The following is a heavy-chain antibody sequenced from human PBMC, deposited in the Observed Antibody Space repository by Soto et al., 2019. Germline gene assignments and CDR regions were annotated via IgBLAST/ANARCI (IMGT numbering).Heavy chain of an antibody. Sequence: GSLRLSCAASGFTFSSYAMSWVRQAPGKGLMWVSRLQTDGSHPDYADSVKGRFTISRDNAKNTLYLQMNNLRAEDTAVYYCARGGDPDYWGQGTLVTVSS. CDR2: LQTDGSHP. V-gene: IGHV3-74*01. J-gene: IGHJ4*02. CDR3: ARGGDPDY. D-gene: IGHD2-21*02. CDR1: GFTFSSYA.